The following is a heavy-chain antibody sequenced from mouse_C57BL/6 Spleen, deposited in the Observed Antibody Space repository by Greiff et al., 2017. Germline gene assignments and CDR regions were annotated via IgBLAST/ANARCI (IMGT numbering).Heavy chain of an antibody. D-gene: IGHD1-1*01. CDR2: IDPENGDT. CDR1: GFNIKDDY. Sequence: VQLKQSGAELVRPGASVKLSCTASGFNIKDDYMHWVKQRPEQGLEWIGWIDPENGDTEYASKFQGKATITADTSSNTAYLQLRSLTSEYTAVYYCTTARRNYYGSSYPFAYWGQGTLVTVSA. CDR3: TTARRNYYGSSYPFAY. J-gene: IGHJ3*01. V-gene: IGHV14-4*01.